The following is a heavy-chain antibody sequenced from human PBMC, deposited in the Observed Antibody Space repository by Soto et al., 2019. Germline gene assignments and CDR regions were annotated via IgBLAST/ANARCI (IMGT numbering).Heavy chain of an antibody. D-gene: IGHD6-19*01. CDR1: GFTFGDYA. V-gene: IGHV3-49*03. Sequence: GGSLRLSCTASGFTFGDYAMSWFRQAPGKGLEWVGFIRSKAYGVTTEYAASVKGRFTISRDDSKSIAYLQMNSLKTEDTAVYYCTREAAVAVTGWFDPWGQGTLVTVSS. CDR2: IRSKAYGVTT. CDR3: TREAAVAVTGWFDP. J-gene: IGHJ5*02.